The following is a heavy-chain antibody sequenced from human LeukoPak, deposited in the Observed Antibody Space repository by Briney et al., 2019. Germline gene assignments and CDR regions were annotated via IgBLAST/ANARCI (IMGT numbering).Heavy chain of an antibody. CDR3: AKDRGVAATLDY. Sequence: PGRSLRLSCAASGFAFSSYAMHWVRQAPGKGLEWVAVISYDGSNKYYADSVKGRFTISRDNSKNTLYLQMNGLRAEDTAVYHCAKDRGVAATLDYWGQGTLVTVSS. V-gene: IGHV3-30*04. CDR1: GFAFSSYA. CDR2: ISYDGSNK. D-gene: IGHD1-26*01. J-gene: IGHJ4*02.